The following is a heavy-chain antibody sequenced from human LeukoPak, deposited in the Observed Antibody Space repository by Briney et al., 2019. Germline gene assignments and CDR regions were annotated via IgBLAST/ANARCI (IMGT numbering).Heavy chain of an antibody. CDR3: ASQPSDY. Sequence: PSETLSLTCTVSGGSISTSSYYWAWIRQPPGKGLEGIGNIYYSGSTYYKPSLKSRVTISIDTSKNQFSLKLSSVTAADTAVYYCASQPSDYWGQGTLVTVSS. CDR2: IYYSGST. CDR1: GGSISTSSYY. J-gene: IGHJ4*02. V-gene: IGHV4-39*01.